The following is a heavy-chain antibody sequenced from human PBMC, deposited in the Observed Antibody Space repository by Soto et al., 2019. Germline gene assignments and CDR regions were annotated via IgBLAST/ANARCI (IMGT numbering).Heavy chain of an antibody. CDR1: GYTFTVDY. CDR3: AKGGGGRLYYMEV. Sequence: ASVKVSCKASGYTFTVDYMHWVRQAPGQGLEWMGWINPNSGGTNYAQKVQGWVTRTRGTSISTACMERSRLRCDDTGVYYGAKGGGGRLYYMEVWGKGTTVTVSS. J-gene: IGHJ6*03. D-gene: IGHD3-16*01. V-gene: IGHV1-2*04. CDR2: INPNSGGT.